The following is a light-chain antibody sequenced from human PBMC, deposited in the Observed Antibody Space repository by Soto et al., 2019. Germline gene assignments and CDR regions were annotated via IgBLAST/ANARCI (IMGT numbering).Light chain of an antibody. J-gene: IGKJ2*01. CDR1: QSVYSNS. Sequence: EIVLTQSPGTLSLSPGDRATLSCRASQSVYSNSLAWYQQTSGQAPRLLIFGASNRATGIPDRFSGSGSGTEFTLSISTLEPEDFAVYYCQQYGSSPYTFGQGTKLETK. CDR3: QQYGSSPYT. V-gene: IGKV3-20*01. CDR2: GAS.